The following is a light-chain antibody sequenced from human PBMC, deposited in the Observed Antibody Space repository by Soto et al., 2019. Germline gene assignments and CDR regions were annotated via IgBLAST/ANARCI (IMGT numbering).Light chain of an antibody. CDR3: QQSYSAPAT. CDR2: AAS. V-gene: IGKV1-39*01. Sequence: DIQMTQSPSSLSASVGDRVTITCRASQTIRSYLNWYQQNPGKAPNLLIYAASHLQSGVPSRFSGSGSGTEFTLTISSLQPEDSATYYCQQSYSAPATFGQGTKLEIK. CDR1: QTIRSY. J-gene: IGKJ2*01.